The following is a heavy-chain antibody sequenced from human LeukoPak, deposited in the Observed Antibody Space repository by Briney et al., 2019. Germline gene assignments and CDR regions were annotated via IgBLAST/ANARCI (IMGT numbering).Heavy chain of an antibody. CDR2: ISGSGGST. CDR1: GFTFSSYA. V-gene: IGHV3-23*01. J-gene: IGHJ5*02. Sequence: GGSLRLSCAASGFTFSSYAMSWVRQAPGKGLEWVSAISGSGGSTYYADSVKGRFTISRDNSKNTLCLQMNSLRAEDTAVYYCAKPGDSGWYLAGVWFDPWGQGTLVTVSS. CDR3: AKPGDSGWYLAGVWFDP. D-gene: IGHD6-19*01.